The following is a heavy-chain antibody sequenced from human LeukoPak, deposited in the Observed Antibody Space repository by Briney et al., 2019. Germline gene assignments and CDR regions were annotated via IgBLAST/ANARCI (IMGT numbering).Heavy chain of an antibody. CDR2: IYYSGST. Sequence: TTSETLSLTCTVSGGSISSYYWSWIRQPPGKGLEWIGYIYYSGSTNYNPSLKSRVTISVDTSKNQFSLKLSSVTAADTAVYYCARSMVRGVIRYDYWGQRTLVTVSS. CDR3: ARSMVRGVIRYDY. D-gene: IGHD3-10*01. V-gene: IGHV4-59*01. CDR1: GGSISSYY. J-gene: IGHJ4*02.